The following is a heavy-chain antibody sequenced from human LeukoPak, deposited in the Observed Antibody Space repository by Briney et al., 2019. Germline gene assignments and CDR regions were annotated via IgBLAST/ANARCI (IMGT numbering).Heavy chain of an antibody. CDR2: IYHSGSP. J-gene: IGHJ4*02. V-gene: IGHV4-4*02. CDR3: ARVNINNWHSCDY. CDR1: GGSISSNNW. Sequence: PSETLSLTRAVSGGSISSNNWWGWVRQPPGKGLEWIGEIYHSGSPNYNPSLKSRVTISVDKSRNHFSLNLSSVTAADTAAYYCARVNINNWHSCDYWGQGTLVTVSS. D-gene: IGHD1-1*01.